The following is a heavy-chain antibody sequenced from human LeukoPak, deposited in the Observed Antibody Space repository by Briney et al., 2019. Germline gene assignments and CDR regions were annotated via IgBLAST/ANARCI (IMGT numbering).Heavy chain of an antibody. Sequence: PGGSLRLSCEASGFTFSRYWMHWVRQAPGKGLEWVSGVTASGGTTYYADSVKGRFTISRDNSKNTLYLQMNSLRADDTAVYYCVQDLWFGKYDLWGQGTMVTVS. D-gene: IGHD3-10*01. CDR2: VTASGGTT. CDR3: VQDLWFGKYDL. J-gene: IGHJ3*01. CDR1: GFTFSRYW. V-gene: IGHV3-23*01.